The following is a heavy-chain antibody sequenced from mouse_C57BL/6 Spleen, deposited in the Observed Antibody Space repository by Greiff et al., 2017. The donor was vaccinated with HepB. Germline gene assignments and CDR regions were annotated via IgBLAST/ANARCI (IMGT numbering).Heavy chain of an antibody. Sequence: VQLQQSGAELVKPGASVKISCKASGYAFSSYWMNWVKQRPGKGLEWIGQIYPGDGDTNYNGKFKGKATLTADKSSSTAYMQLSSLTSEDSAVYFCARGDYYGSRYFDGWGTGTTVTVSS. D-gene: IGHD1-1*01. CDR2: IYPGDGDT. V-gene: IGHV1-80*01. CDR3: ARGDYYGSRYFDG. CDR1: GYAFSSYW. J-gene: IGHJ1*03.